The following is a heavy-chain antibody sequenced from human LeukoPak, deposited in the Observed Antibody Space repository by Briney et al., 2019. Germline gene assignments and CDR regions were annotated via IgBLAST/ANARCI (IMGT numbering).Heavy chain of an antibody. CDR3: ARAPITSPFYFDS. D-gene: IGHD2-2*01. CDR2: INWSGGST. Sequence: PGGSLRLSCSASGFAFDKHGMSRVRQVPGKGLEWVSGINWSGGSTGYGDPVRGRFTVSRDNAKNSLYLQMDSLRAEDTALYYCARAPITSPFYFDSWGQGTLVTVSS. CDR1: GFAFDKHG. V-gene: IGHV3-20*04. J-gene: IGHJ4*02.